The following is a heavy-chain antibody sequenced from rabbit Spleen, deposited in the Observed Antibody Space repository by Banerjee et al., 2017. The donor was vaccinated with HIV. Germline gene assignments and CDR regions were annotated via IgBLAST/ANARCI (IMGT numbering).Heavy chain of an antibody. V-gene: IGHV1S45*01. CDR3: ARDTSSSFSSYGMDL. J-gene: IGHJ6*01. CDR2: FYTKPDRT. D-gene: IGHD1-1*01. CDR1: GFSFSSSYY. Sequence: QEQLVESGGGLVQPEGSLTLTCTASGFSFSSSYYMCWVRQAPGKGLEWIACFYTKPDRTYYASWAKGRFTVSKTSSTTVTLQMTSLTAADTATYFCARDTSSSFSSYGMDLWGPGTLVTVS.